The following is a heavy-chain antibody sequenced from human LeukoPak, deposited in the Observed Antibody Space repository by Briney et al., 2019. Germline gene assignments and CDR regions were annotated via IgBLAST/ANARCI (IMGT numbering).Heavy chain of an antibody. D-gene: IGHD3-10*01. CDR2: ISAYNGNT. V-gene: IGHV1-18*04. CDR3: ARELLWFGEPKGAFDI. CDR1: GYTFTSYG. J-gene: IGHJ3*02. Sequence: ASVKVSCKASGYTFTSYGISWVRQAPGQGLEWMGWISAYNGNTNYAQKLQGRVTMTTDTSTSKAYMELRSLRSDDTAVYYCARELLWFGEPKGAFDIWGQGTMVTASS.